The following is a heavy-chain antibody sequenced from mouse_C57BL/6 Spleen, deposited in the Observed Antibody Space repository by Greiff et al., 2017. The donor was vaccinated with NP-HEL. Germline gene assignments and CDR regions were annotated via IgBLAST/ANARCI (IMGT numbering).Heavy chain of an antibody. CDR2: IDPSDSYT. CDR3: ASAYSNYEGIYYYAMDY. Sequence: QVQLQQPGAELVMPGASVKLSCKASGYTFTSYWMHWVKQRPGQGLEWIGEIDPSDSYTNYNQKFKGKSTLTVDKSSSTAYMQLSSLTSEDSAVYYCASAYSNYEGIYYYAMDYWGQGTSVTVSS. V-gene: IGHV1-69*01. D-gene: IGHD2-5*01. J-gene: IGHJ4*01. CDR1: GYTFTSYW.